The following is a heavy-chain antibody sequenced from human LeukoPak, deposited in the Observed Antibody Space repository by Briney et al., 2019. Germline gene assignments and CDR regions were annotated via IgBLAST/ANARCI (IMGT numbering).Heavy chain of an antibody. V-gene: IGHV3-21*01. Sequence: GGSLRLSCAASGLTFSRYAMNWVRQAPEKGLEWVSYISTGGDNTFYADSLKGRFTVSRDNAKNSLFLQMDSLRAEDTAVYYCARSFCTSVSCPKGHYYYVMDVWGQGTTVTVSS. CDR3: ARSFCTSVSCPKGHYYYVMDV. CDR2: ISTGGDNT. CDR1: GLTFSRYA. D-gene: IGHD2-8*02. J-gene: IGHJ6*02.